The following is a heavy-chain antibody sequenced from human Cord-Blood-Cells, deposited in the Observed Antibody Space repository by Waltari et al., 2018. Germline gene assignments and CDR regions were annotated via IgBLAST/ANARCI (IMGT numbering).Heavy chain of an antibody. J-gene: IGHJ4*02. CDR1: GSTFDAYA. CDR2: ISWNSGSI. Sequence: EVQLVESGGGLVQPGRSLRLSCAASGSTFDAYALPWARQAPGKGLEWVSGISWNSGSIGYADSVKGRFTISRDNAKNSLYLQMNSLRAEDMALYYCAKVAGSGSYFDYWGQGTLVTVSS. D-gene: IGHD1-26*01. CDR3: AKVAGSGSYFDY. V-gene: IGHV3-9*03.